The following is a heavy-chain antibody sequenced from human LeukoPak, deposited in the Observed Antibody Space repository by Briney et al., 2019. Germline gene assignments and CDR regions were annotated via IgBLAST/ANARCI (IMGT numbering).Heavy chain of an antibody. CDR2: IYHSGST. CDR3: ARQTGSGLFILP. V-gene: IGHV4-38-2*02. D-gene: IGHD3/OR15-3a*01. CDR1: GYSISSGYY. Sequence: ASETLSLTCTVSGYSISSGYYWGWIRQPPGKGLEWIGSIYHSGSTYYNPSLKSRVTISVDTSKNQFSLKLSSVTATDTAVYYCARQTGSGLFILPGGQGTLVTVSS. J-gene: IGHJ4*02.